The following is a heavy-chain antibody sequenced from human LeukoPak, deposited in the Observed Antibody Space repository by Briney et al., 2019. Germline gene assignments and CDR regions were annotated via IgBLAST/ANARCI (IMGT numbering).Heavy chain of an antibody. CDR1: GGTFSSYA. CDR3: ARSQGGAYSYGTDY. Sequence: SVTVSCKASGGTFSSYAISWVRQAPGQGLEWMGRIIPILGIANYAQKFQGRVTITADKSTSTAYMELGSLRSEDTAVYYCARSQGGAYSYGTDYWGQGTLVSVSS. D-gene: IGHD5-18*01. J-gene: IGHJ4*02. CDR2: IIPILGIA. V-gene: IGHV1-69*04.